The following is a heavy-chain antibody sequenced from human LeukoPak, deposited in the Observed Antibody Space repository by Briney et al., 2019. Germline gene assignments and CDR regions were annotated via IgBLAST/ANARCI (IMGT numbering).Heavy chain of an antibody. CDR3: ARMDYDILTGYYPLDY. CDR1: GYTFTSYG. Sequence: GASVKVSCKASGYTFTSYGISWVRQAPVQGLEWMGWISAYNGNTNYAQKLQGRVTMTTDTSTSTAYMELRSLRSDDTAVYYCARMDYDILTGYYPLDYWGQGTLVTVSS. V-gene: IGHV1-18*01. J-gene: IGHJ4*02. CDR2: ISAYNGNT. D-gene: IGHD3-9*01.